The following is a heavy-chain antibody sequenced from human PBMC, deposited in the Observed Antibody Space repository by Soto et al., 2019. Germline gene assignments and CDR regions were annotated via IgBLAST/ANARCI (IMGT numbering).Heavy chain of an antibody. CDR3: ARDVGPVTIFGEALSGYFDF. CDR1: GFTFSSYW. Sequence: GGSLRLSCAASGFTFSSYWMSWVRQAPGKGLEWVANIKQDGSEKYYLDSVKGRFTISRDNAKDSLSLQMNSLRGEDTAFYYCARDVGPVTIFGEALSGYFDFWGQGTLVTVSS. V-gene: IGHV3-7*03. D-gene: IGHD3-3*01. J-gene: IGHJ4*02. CDR2: IKQDGSEK.